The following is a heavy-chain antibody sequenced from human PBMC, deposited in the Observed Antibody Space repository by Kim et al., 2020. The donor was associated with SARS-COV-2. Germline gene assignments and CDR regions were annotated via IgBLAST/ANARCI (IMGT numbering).Heavy chain of an antibody. V-gene: IGHV4-34*01. CDR3: ARAVYYYGSERLDY. CDR2: INHSGST. J-gene: IGHJ4*02. Sequence: SETLSLTCAVYGGSFSGYYWSWIRQPPGKGLEWIGEINHSGSTNYNPSLKSRVTISVDTSKNQFSLKLSSVTAADTAVYYCARAVYYYGSERLDYWGQGTLVTVSS. D-gene: IGHD3-10*01. CDR1: GGSFSGYY.